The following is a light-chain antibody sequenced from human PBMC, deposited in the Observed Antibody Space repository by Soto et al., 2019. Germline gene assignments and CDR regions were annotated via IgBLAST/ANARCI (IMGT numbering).Light chain of an antibody. J-gene: IGKJ5*01. CDR3: QQRSDWPSIT. CDR2: AAS. CDR1: QTISNT. Sequence: EVVMTQSPATLSVSPGDKVSLSCRANQTISNTLAWYQQKPGQAPRLLIYAASTRATGVSARFSGSGSGTDFTLTISSLESEDSAVYYCQQRSDWPSITFGQGTRLEIK. V-gene: IGKV3-15*01.